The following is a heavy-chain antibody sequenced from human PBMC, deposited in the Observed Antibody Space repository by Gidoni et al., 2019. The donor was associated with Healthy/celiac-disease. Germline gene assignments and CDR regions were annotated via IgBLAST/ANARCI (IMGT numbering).Heavy chain of an antibody. CDR1: GGSISSSSYY. CDR3: ARPYYYDSSGYPTFDY. CDR2: IYYSGST. J-gene: IGHJ4*02. V-gene: IGHV4-39*01. Sequence: QLQLQESGPGLVKPSETLSLTCTVSGGSISSSSYYWGWIRQPPGKGLEWIGSIYYSGSTFYNPSLKSRVTISVDMSKNQFSLKLSSVTAADTAVYYCARPYYYDSSGYPTFDYWGQGTLVTVSS. D-gene: IGHD3-22*01.